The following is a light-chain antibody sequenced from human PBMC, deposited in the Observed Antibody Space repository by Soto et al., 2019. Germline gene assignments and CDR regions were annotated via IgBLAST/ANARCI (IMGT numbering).Light chain of an antibody. J-gene: IGKJ2*01. Sequence: EMVMTQSPATLSVSPGERATLSCRASQNLSRNLAWYQQQPGQAPRLLIFYASTRATGIPARFSGSGSGTDFTLTISSLQSEDFAGDYCQQYDTCPHTFGQGTKLEI. V-gene: IGKV3-15*01. CDR3: QQYDTCPHT. CDR2: YAS. CDR1: QNLSRN.